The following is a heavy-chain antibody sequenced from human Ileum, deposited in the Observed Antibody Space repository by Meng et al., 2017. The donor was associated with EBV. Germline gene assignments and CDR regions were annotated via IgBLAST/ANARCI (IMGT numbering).Heavy chain of an antibody. J-gene: IGHJ4*02. Sequence: HVHLVQSGSGLKKPGATVKVSCKASGYTFTRNAINWVRQAPGQGLEWMGWISTNTGNPTYAQGFAGRFVFSLDTSVSTAYLQISGLKAEDTAIYYCARDSGYTRSWSGDYWGQGTLVTVSS. V-gene: IGHV7-4-1*02. D-gene: IGHD6-13*01. CDR2: ISTNTGNP. CDR3: ARDSGYTRSWSGDY. CDR1: GYTFTRNA.